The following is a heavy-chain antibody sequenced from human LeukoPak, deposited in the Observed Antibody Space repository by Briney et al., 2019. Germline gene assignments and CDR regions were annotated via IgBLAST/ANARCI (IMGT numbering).Heavy chain of an antibody. CDR1: GGSISSSSYY. CDR2: IYYSGST. J-gene: IGHJ4*02. D-gene: IGHD6-19*01. V-gene: IGHV4-39*01. Sequence: SETLSLTCTVSGGSISSSSYYWGWIRQPPGKGLEWIGSIYYSGSTYYNPSLKSRVTISVDTSKNQFSLKLSSVTAADTAVYYCARRREYSSGWDYDYWGQGTLVTVSS. CDR3: ARRREYSSGWDYDY.